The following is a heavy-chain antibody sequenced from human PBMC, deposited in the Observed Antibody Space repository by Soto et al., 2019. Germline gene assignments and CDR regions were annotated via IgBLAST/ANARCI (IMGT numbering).Heavy chain of an antibody. Sequence: GGSLRLSCAASGFTFSSYSMNWVRQAPGKGLEWVSSISSSSSYIYYADSVKGRFTISRDNAKNSLYLQMNSLRAEDTAVYYCARGISIAAAVNFQHWGQGTLVTVSS. CDR3: ARGISIAAAVNFQH. CDR1: GFTFSSYS. V-gene: IGHV3-21*01. CDR2: ISSSSSYI. J-gene: IGHJ1*01. D-gene: IGHD6-13*01.